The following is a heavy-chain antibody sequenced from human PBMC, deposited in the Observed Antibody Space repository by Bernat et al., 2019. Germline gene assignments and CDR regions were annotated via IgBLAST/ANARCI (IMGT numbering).Heavy chain of an antibody. CDR2: IWYDGSNK. CDR1: GFTFSTYG. D-gene: IGHD6-19*01. Sequence: QVQLVESGGGVVQPGRSLRLSCAASGFTFSTYGMHWVRQAPGKGLEWVAVIWYDGSNKYYADSVKGRFTISRDNSKNTLYLQMNSLRAEDTAVYYCAGAHAPGYSSGWYPQYFQHWGQGTLVTVSS. J-gene: IGHJ1*01. V-gene: IGHV3-33*01. CDR3: AGAHAPGYSSGWYPQYFQH.